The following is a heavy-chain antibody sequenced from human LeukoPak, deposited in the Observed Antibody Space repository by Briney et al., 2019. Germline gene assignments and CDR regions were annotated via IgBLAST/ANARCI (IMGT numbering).Heavy chain of an antibody. CDR3: ARWKWELPHWFDP. J-gene: IGHJ5*02. CDR1: GGTFSSYA. V-gene: IGHV1-69*05. Sequence: SVKVSCKASGGTFSSYAISWVRQAPGQGLEWMGGIIPIFGTANYAQKFQGRVTITTDESTSTAYMELRSLRSDDTAVYYCARWKWELPHWFDPWGQGTLVTVSS. D-gene: IGHD1-26*01. CDR2: IIPIFGTA.